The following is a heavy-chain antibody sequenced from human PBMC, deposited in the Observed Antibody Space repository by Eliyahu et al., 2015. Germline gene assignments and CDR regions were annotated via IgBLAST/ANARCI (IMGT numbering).Heavy chain of an antibody. CDR3: AKTITIYYYYYGMDV. D-gene: IGHD3-3*01. J-gene: IGHJ6*02. CDR2: ISYDGSNK. Sequence: QVQLVESGGGVVQPGRXLXLSCXASGFXXRSYGMHXXXQAXGKGLEWVAVISYDGSNKYYADSVKGRFTISRDNSKNTLYLQMNSLRAEDTAVYYCAKTITIYYYYYGMDVWGQGTTVTVSS. CDR1: GFXXRSYG. V-gene: IGHV3-30*18.